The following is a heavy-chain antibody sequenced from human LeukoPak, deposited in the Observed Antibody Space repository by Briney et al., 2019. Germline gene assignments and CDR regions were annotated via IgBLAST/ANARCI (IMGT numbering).Heavy chain of an antibody. CDR2: INHSGST. V-gene: IGHV4-34*01. CDR1: GGSFSGYY. CDR3: ARGRGHSSGWYTPYWYFDL. J-gene: IGHJ2*01. D-gene: IGHD6-19*01. Sequence: SETLSLTCAVYGGSFSGYYWSWIRQPPGKGLEWIGEINHSGSTNYNPSLKSRVTISVDTSKNQFSLKLSSVTAADTAVYYCARGRGHSSGWYTPYWYFDLWGRGTLVTVSS.